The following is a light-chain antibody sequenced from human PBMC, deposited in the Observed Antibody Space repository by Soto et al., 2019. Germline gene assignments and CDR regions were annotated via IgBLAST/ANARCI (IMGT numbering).Light chain of an antibody. J-gene: IGKJ5*01. Sequence: IQITQSPASLSASVGDRVTITCRAGQSIFSSLNWYQQRPGKAPTLLIYAASSLQSGVPSRFRGSGYGTDFALTITSLQPEDFATYYCQQSYNSPPITFGQGTRLEI. CDR1: QSIFSS. CDR3: QQSYNSPPIT. V-gene: IGKV1-39*01. CDR2: AAS.